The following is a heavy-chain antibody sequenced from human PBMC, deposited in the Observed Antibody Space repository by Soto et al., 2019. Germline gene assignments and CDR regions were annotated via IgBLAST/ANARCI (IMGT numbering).Heavy chain of an antibody. CDR1: GDSISSTGFY. Sequence: QVQLQESGPGLVKPSQTLSLTCSVSGDSISSTGFYWSWIRQHPGQAPEWIGNLHYTGPTSYNPSLKSRLGISMDASKKQFSLSVKSVTSADTAVYYCARDHHSVGDYYGMDVWGQGTTVTVSS. CDR3: ARDHHSVGDYYGMDV. J-gene: IGHJ6*02. CDR2: LHYTGPT. D-gene: IGHD3-10*01. V-gene: IGHV4-31*03.